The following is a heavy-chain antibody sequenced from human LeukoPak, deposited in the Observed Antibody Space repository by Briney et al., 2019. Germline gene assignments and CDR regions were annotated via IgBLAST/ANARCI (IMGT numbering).Heavy chain of an antibody. Sequence: SETLSLTCTVSGGSISSGSYYWSWIRQPAGKGLEWIGRIYTSGSTNYNPSLKSRVTISVDTSKNQFSLKLSSVTAADTAVYYCASHGARYNWFDPWGQGTLVTVSS. D-gene: IGHD3-10*01. CDR2: IYTSGST. V-gene: IGHV4-61*02. CDR1: GGSISSGSYY. CDR3: ASHGARYNWFDP. J-gene: IGHJ5*02.